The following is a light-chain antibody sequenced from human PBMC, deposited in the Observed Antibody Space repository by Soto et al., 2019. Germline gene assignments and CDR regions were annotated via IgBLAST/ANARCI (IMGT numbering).Light chain of an antibody. CDR1: QFIDRY. V-gene: IGKV3-11*01. CDR2: DAS. J-gene: IGKJ5*01. CDR3: QQRSNLPPT. Sequence: EIVLTQSPAPLSLSPGERANLSCRASQFIDRYLASYRQIPGQAPRLLIYDASNRATGIPDRFSGGGSGTDFTLTISSLEPEDFAVYYCQQRSNLPPTFGQGTRLEIK.